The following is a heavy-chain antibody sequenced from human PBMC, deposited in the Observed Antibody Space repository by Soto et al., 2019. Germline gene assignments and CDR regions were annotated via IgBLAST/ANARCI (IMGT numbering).Heavy chain of an antibody. J-gene: IGHJ3*02. Sequence: EVPVLESGGGLVQPGGSLRLSCEGSGFTVSSHAMTWIRQAPGKRPEWVSTVTADGGTYYADSVKGRFAMSRDTSENTLYLQMNSLGAEDTAAYYCAPHVSCSGGSCQYDAFAIRGQGTMVTVSS. V-gene: IGHV3-23*01. CDR3: APHVSCSGGSCQYDAFAI. CDR2: VTADGGT. D-gene: IGHD2-15*01. CDR1: GFTVSSHA.